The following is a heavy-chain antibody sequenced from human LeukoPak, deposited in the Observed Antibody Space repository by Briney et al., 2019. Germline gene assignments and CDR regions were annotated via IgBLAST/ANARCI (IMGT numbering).Heavy chain of an antibody. J-gene: IGHJ4*02. CDR1: GFTFSSYA. Sequence: GGSLRLSCAASGFTFSSYAMRWVRQAPGKGLEWVSAISGSGGSTYYADSGKGRFTISRDNSKNTLYLQMNSLRAEDTAVYYCAKGGYYYDSSAYYLYYFDYWGQGTLVTVSS. D-gene: IGHD3-22*01. CDR2: ISGSGGST. V-gene: IGHV3-23*01. CDR3: AKGGYYYDSSAYYLYYFDY.